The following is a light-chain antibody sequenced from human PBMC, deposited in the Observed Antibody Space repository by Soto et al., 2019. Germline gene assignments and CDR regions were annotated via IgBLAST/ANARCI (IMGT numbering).Light chain of an antibody. Sequence: QSALSQPPSASGSPGQSVTISCTGTKSDIGVYDFVSWYQHHPGKAPRLIIYEVVQRPSGVPDRFSGSKSGKTASLTVPGLQAADEADYFCTSYAGSNSWVFVRGTKGTVL. J-gene: IGLJ3*02. CDR1: KSDIGVYDF. V-gene: IGLV2-8*01. CDR3: TSYAGSNSWV. CDR2: EVV.